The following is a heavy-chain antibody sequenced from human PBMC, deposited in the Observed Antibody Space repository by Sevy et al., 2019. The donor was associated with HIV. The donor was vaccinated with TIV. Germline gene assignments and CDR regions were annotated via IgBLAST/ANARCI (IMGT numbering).Heavy chain of an antibody. CDR3: ARDHVKDGDLGDYYYYAMDV. CDR2: ISGSGSTI. D-gene: IGHD4-17*01. Sequence: GRSLRLSCAASGFTFSDYYMSWIRQAPGKGLEWISYISGSGSTIYNADSVKGRFTISRDNAKNSLYLQMNSLRAEDTAVYYCARDHVKDGDLGDYYYYAMDVWGQGTTVTVSS. V-gene: IGHV3-11*01. J-gene: IGHJ6*02. CDR1: GFTFSDYY.